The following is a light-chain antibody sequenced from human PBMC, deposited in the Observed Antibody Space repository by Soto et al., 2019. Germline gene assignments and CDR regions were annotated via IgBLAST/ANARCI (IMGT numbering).Light chain of an antibody. J-gene: IGKJ3*01. V-gene: IGKV1-9*01. CDR1: QGISRY. CDR3: QQSYSTPLT. CDR2: AAS. Sequence: IQLTQSPSSLSASVGDSVTITCRASQGISRYLSWYQQKPGRAPKLLISAASTLQSGVPARFSGSGSGTDFTLSITSLQPEDFATYYCQQSYSTPLTFGPGTKVDIK.